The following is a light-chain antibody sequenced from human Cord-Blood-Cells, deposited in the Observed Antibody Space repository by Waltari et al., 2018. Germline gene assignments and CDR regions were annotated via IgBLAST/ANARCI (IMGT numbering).Light chain of an antibody. CDR3: QQSYSTPST. CDR2: AAS. Sequence: IQMTQSPSSLSASVGDRVTITFRASQSISSYLNWYQQKPGKAPKLLIYAASSLQSGVPSRFSGSGSGTDFTLTISSLQPEDFATYYCQQSYSTPSTFGPGTKVDIK. J-gene: IGKJ3*01. V-gene: IGKV1-39*01. CDR1: QSISSY.